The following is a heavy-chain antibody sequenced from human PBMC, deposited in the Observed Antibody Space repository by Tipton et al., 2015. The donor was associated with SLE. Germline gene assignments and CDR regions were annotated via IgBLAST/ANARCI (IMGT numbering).Heavy chain of an antibody. D-gene: IGHD5-18*01. J-gene: IGHJ4*02. CDR2: ISAYNGNT. Sequence: QSGPEVKKPGASVKVSCKASGYTFTSYGVSWVRQAPGQGLEWMGWISAYNGNTNYAQKLQGRVTMTTDTSTSTAYMELRSLRSDEPAVYYCARVALSGYSYGLYYFDYWGQGTLVTVSS. CDR1: GYTFTSYG. CDR3: ARVALSGYSYGLYYFDY. V-gene: IGHV1-18*01.